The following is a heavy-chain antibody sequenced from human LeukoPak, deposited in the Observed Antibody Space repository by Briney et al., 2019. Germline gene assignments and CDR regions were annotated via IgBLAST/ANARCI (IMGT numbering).Heavy chain of an antibody. CDR3: ARDTYNYGSSAYYFDY. J-gene: IGHJ4*02. CDR2: INHSGST. Sequence: SETLSLTCAVYGKSFSGYYWSWIRQPPGMGLEWIGEINHSGSTNYNPSLKSRVTISVDTSKNQFSLKLSSVTAADTAVYYCARDTYNYGSSAYYFDYWGQGTLVTVS. D-gene: IGHD5-18*01. CDR1: GKSFSGYY. V-gene: IGHV4-34*01.